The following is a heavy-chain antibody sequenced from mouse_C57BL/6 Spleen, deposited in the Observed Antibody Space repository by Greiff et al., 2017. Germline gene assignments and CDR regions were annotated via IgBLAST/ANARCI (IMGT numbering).Heavy chain of an antibody. J-gene: IGHJ1*03. CDR3: AIVTTVVDWYFAF. D-gene: IGHD1-1*01. CDR1: GYTFTSYD. V-gene: IGHV1-85*01. Sequence: VQLQQSGPELVKPGASVKLSCKASGYTFTSYDINWVKQRPGQGLEWIGWIYPRDGSTKYNEKFKGKGTLTVDTSSSTAYMELPSLTSEDSAVYFCAIVTTVVDWYFAFWGTGTTVTVSS. CDR2: IYPRDGST.